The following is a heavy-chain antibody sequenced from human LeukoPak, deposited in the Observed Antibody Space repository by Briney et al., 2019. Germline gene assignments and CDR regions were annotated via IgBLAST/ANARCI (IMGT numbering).Heavy chain of an antibody. J-gene: IGHJ4*02. CDR1: GGSISSGSYY. CDR3: ASSDSSSSFDY. CDR2: IYTSGST. D-gene: IGHD6-13*01. Sequence: PSQTLSLTCTVSGGSISSGSYYWSWIRQPAGKGLEWIGRIYTSGSTNYNPSLESRVTISVDTSKNQFSLKLSSVTAADTAVYYCASSDSSSSFDYWGQGTLVTVSS. V-gene: IGHV4-61*02.